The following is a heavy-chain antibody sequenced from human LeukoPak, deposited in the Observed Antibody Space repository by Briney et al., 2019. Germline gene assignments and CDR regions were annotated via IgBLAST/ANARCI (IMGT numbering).Heavy chain of an antibody. CDR3: ARDQYYYGSGSYSTMGAFDI. Sequence: SETLSLTCTVSGGSISSYYWSWIRQPAGKGLEWIGRIYTSGSTNYNPSLKSRVTMSVDTSKDQFSLKLSSVTAADTAVYYCARDQYYYGSGSYSTMGAFDIWGQGTMVTVSS. V-gene: IGHV4-4*07. CDR2: IYTSGST. CDR1: GGSISSYY. D-gene: IGHD3-10*01. J-gene: IGHJ3*02.